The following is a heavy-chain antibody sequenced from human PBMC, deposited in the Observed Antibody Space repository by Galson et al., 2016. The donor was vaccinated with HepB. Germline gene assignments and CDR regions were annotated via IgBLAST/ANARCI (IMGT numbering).Heavy chain of an antibody. J-gene: IGHJ6*02. CDR1: GFIFTSYA. V-gene: IGHV3-30*18. Sequence: SLRLSCAASGFIFTSYAMHWVRQAPGKGLEWVAVISYDDNNYYYADSVKGRFTISRDNSKNTLYLQMNSLRAEDTAVYYCAKNWNYVIPGSDYYTMDIWGQGTKVTVSS. D-gene: IGHD1-7*01. CDR2: ISYDDNNY. CDR3: AKNWNYVIPGSDYYTMDI.